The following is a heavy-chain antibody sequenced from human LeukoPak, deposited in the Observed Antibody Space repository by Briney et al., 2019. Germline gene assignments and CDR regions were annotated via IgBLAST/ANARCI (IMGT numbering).Heavy chain of an antibody. Sequence: PSETLSLTCTVSGGSISSSSYYWGWIRQPPGKGLEWIGSIYYSGNTYYNPSLKSRVTISVDTSKNQFSLKLSSVTAADTAVYYCARLTLLYAFDIWGQGTMVTVSS. CDR2: IYYSGNT. D-gene: IGHD2-2*01. CDR3: ARLTLLYAFDI. V-gene: IGHV4-39*01. CDR1: GGSISSSSYY. J-gene: IGHJ3*02.